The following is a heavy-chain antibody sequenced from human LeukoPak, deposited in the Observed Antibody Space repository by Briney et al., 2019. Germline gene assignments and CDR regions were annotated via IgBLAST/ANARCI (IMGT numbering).Heavy chain of an antibody. CDR3: ARTGYSSSWYFLPFDY. D-gene: IGHD6-13*01. V-gene: IGHV1-2*02. CDR1: GYTFTGYY. Sequence: ASVKVSCKASGYTFTGYYMHWVRQAPGQGLEWMGWINPNSGGTNYAQKFQGRVTMTRDTSISTAYMELSRLRSDDTAVYYCARTGYSSSWYFLPFDYWGQGTLVTVSS. J-gene: IGHJ4*02. CDR2: INPNSGGT.